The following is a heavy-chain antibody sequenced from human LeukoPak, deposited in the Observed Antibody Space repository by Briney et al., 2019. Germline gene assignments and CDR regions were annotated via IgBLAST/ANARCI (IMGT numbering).Heavy chain of an antibody. CDR1: GYSFTSYW. CDR3: ARRYSSSSDASDAFDI. V-gene: IGHV5-51*01. Sequence: GESLKISCKGSGYSFTSYWIGWVRQMPGKGLEWMGIIYPDDSDTRYSPSFQGQVTISADKSISTADLQWSSLKASDTAMYYCARRYSSSSDASDAFDIWGQGTMVTVSS. CDR2: IYPDDSDT. J-gene: IGHJ3*02. D-gene: IGHD6-6*01.